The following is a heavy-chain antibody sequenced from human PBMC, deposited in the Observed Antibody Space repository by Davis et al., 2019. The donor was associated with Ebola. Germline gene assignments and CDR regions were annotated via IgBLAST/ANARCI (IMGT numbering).Heavy chain of an antibody. CDR3: ARGGDSSVWYARFDY. CDR1: GFTFSSYN. V-gene: IGHV3-48*02. CDR2: ISSSSSTL. Sequence: GESLKISCAASGFTFSSYNMNWVRQAPGKGLEWVSYISSSSSTLYYADSVRGRFIISRDSAKSSVSLQLNSLRDDDTAVYYCARGGDSSVWYARFDYWGQGILVTVSS. D-gene: IGHD6-13*01. J-gene: IGHJ4*02.